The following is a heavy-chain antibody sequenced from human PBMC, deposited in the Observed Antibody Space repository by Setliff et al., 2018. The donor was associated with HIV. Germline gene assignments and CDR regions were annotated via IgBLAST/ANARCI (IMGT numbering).Heavy chain of an antibody. CDR2: ISSSSSII. J-gene: IGHJ6*03. D-gene: IGHD3-3*01. CDR3: AREPKIWSGYYSHFYYMDV. V-gene: IGHV3-48*02. Sequence: GGSLRLSCAASGFTFSTYSMNWVRQAPGKGLEWVACISSSSSIIYYADSVKGRVTISRDNAKNSLYLQMISVRDEDTAVYYCAREPKIWSGYYSHFYYMDVWGKGTAVTVSS. CDR1: GFTFSTYS.